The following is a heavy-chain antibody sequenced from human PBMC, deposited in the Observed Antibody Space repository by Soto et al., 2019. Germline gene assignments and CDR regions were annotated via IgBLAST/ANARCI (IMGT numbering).Heavy chain of an antibody. D-gene: IGHD6-19*01. Sequence: SETLSLTCAVSGGSISSSNWWSWVRQPPGKGLEWIGEIYHSGSTNYNPSLKSRVTISVDKSKNQFSLKLSSVTAADTAVYYCARIAVAGTGNWFDPWGQGTLVTVSS. CDR3: ARIAVAGTGNWFDP. J-gene: IGHJ5*02. CDR2: IYHSGST. V-gene: IGHV4-4*02. CDR1: GGSISSSNW.